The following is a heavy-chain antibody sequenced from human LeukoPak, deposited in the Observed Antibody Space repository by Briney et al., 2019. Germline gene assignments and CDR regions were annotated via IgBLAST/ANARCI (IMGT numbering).Heavy chain of an antibody. CDR2: ISSSGSTI. Sequence: PGGSLRLSCAASGFTFSSYEMNWVRQAPGKGLEWVSYISSSGSTIYYADSVKGRFTISRDNAKNSLYLQMNSLRAEDTAVYYCARLYGSGVDYWGQGTLVTVSS. D-gene: IGHD3-10*01. V-gene: IGHV3-48*03. CDR1: GFTFSSYE. CDR3: ARLYGSGVDY. J-gene: IGHJ4*02.